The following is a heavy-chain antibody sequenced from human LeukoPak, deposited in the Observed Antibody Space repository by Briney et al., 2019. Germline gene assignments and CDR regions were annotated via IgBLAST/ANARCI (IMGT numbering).Heavy chain of an antibody. Sequence: GGSLRLSCAASGFTFTGHNMNWVRQAPGKGLEWVSFVSISSGTIYYADSVKGRFSISRDNAKSSLDLQMNSLRAEDTAVYYCARAATIKSSPDSWGQGTLVTVSS. D-gene: IGHD5-12*01. CDR2: VSISSGTI. V-gene: IGHV3-48*04. CDR1: GFTFTGHN. CDR3: ARAATIKSSPDS. J-gene: IGHJ4*02.